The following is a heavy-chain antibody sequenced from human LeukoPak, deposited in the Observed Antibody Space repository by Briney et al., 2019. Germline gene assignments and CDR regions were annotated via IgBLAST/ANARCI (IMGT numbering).Heavy chain of an antibody. D-gene: IGHD3-22*01. J-gene: IGHJ3*02. CDR2: INPSGGST. V-gene: IGHV1-46*01. CDR3: ARPRGTMIGYDAFDI. Sequence: GASVKVSCKASGYTFTSYYMHWVRQAPGQGLEWMGIINPSGGSTSYAQKFQGRVTMTRDMSTSTVYMELSSLRSEDTAVYYCARPRGTMIGYDAFDIWGQGTMVTVSS. CDR1: GYTFTSYY.